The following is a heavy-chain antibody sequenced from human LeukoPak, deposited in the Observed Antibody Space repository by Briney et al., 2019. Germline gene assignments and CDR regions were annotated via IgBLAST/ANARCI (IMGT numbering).Heavy chain of an antibody. CDR2: IHPSGINT. CDR1: GFNFMQYG. CDR3: AKAPVTTCSGAYCYPFDY. V-gene: IGHV3-23*05. D-gene: IGHD2-15*01. J-gene: IGHJ4*02. Sequence: GGSLRLSCVGSGFNFMQYGMMWVRQAPGKGLEWVSTIHPSGINTHHADSVKGRFTISRDSSKNTLYLQMNSLRAGDAAVYYCAKAPVTTCSGAYCYPFDYWSQGTLVTVSS.